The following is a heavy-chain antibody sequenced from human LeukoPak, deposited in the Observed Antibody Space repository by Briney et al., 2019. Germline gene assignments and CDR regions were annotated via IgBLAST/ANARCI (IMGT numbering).Heavy chain of an antibody. Sequence: SETLSLTCTVSGGSISSTSFYWSWIRQPAGKGLEWIGRIYASGSTKYNPSLKSRVTISVDTSKNQLSLKLSSVTAADTAIHYCAGAPAGSLGWRSPFDYWGQGALVTVSS. D-gene: IGHD2-2*01. J-gene: IGHJ4*02. CDR1: GGSISSTSFY. CDR2: IYASGST. V-gene: IGHV4-61*02. CDR3: AGAPAGSLGWRSPFDY.